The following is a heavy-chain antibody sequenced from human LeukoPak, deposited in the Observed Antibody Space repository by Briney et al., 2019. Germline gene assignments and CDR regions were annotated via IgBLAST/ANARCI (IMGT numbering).Heavy chain of an antibody. V-gene: IGHV4-4*07. Sequence: SETLSLTCTVSGGSISSYYWSWIRQPAGKGLEWMGRIYTSGSTNYNPSLKSRVTMSVDTSKNQFSLKLSSVTAADTAVYYCARGPSLGGRKYYFDYWGQGTLVTVSS. D-gene: IGHD3-16*01. J-gene: IGHJ4*02. CDR1: GGSISSYY. CDR2: IYTSGST. CDR3: ARGPSLGGRKYYFDY.